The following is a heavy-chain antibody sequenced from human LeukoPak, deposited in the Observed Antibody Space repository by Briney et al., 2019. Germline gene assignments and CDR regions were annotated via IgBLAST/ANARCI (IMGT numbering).Heavy chain of an antibody. Sequence: GESLKISCKGSGYTLTNYWIAWVRQMPGKGLEWMGMIYPGDSDSRYSPSFQGQVTFSADKSISTAYLQWSSLKASDSAMYYCVKESGYSSGWYPYWGQGTLVTVSS. V-gene: IGHV5-51*01. D-gene: IGHD6-19*01. J-gene: IGHJ4*02. CDR2: IYPGDSDS. CDR1: GYTLTNYW. CDR3: VKESGYSSGWYPY.